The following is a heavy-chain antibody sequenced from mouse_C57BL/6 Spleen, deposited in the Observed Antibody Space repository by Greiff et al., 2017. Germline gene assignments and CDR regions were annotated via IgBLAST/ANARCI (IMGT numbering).Heavy chain of an antibody. J-gene: IGHJ4*01. CDR3: ARGYGNFYAMDY. Sequence: VQLQQPGAELVMPGASVKLSCKASGYTFTSYWMHWVKQRPGQGLEWIGEIDPSDSYTNYNQKFKGKSTLTVDKSSSTAYMQRSSLTSEDSAVYYCARGYGNFYAMDYWGQGTSVTVSS. D-gene: IGHD2-1*01. CDR1: GYTFTSYW. V-gene: IGHV1-69*01. CDR2: IDPSDSYT.